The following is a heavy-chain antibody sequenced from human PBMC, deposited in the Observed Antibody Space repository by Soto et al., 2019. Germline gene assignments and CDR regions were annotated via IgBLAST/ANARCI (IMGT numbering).Heavy chain of an antibody. Sequence: GGSLRLSCAASGFTFSSYAMSWVRQAPGKGLEWVSHVAAGGGHTYYAESVKGRFTISRDNSKNTLFLQINTLRADDTAIYFCARRTSFLGAFDYWGQGVLVTVSS. CDR3: ARRTSFLGAFDY. J-gene: IGHJ4*02. V-gene: IGHV3-23*01. CDR2: VAAGGGHT. D-gene: IGHD3-16*02. CDR1: GFTFSSYA.